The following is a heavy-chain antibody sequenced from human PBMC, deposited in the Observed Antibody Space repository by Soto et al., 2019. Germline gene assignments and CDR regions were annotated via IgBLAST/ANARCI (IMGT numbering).Heavy chain of an antibody. CDR2: IDPSSGTT. D-gene: IGHD3-3*01. V-gene: IGHV1-46*01. CDR1: GYSFSNFY. Sequence: ASVKVSCKPSGYSFSNFYVHWVRQAPGQGLEWMGIIDPSSGTTSYTQKFQERVTMTRDTSTSTAYMELSSLRSEDTAVYYCASPRLGDFWSGYYPYYYYGMDVWGQGTTVTVSS. J-gene: IGHJ6*02. CDR3: ASPRLGDFWSGYYPYYYYGMDV.